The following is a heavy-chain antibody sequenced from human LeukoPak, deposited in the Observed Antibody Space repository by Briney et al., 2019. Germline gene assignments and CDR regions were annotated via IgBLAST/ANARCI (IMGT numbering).Heavy chain of an antibody. CDR3: ARDRIAVAGTLSLYYYYYGMDV. D-gene: IGHD6-19*01. CDR1: GFTFSIYA. CDR2: ISYDGSNK. V-gene: IGHV3-30-3*01. Sequence: GRSLRLSCAASGFTFSIYAMHWVRQAPGKGLEWVAVISYDGSNKYYADSVKGRFTISRDNSKNTLYLQMNSLRAEDTAVYYCARDRIAVAGTLSLYYYYYGMDVWGQGTTVTVSS. J-gene: IGHJ6*02.